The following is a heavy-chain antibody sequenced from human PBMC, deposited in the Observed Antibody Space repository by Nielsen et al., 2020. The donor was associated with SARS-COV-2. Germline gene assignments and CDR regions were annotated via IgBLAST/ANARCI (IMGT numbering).Heavy chain of an antibody. CDR3: ARGGIAEAGTLGY. CDR2: INHSGST. J-gene: IGHJ4*02. D-gene: IGHD6-19*01. Sequence: WIRQPPGKGLEWIGEINHSGSTNYNPSLKSRVTISVDTSKNQFSLKLRSVTAADTAVYYCARGGIAEAGTLGYWGQGTLVTVSS. V-gene: IGHV4-34*01.